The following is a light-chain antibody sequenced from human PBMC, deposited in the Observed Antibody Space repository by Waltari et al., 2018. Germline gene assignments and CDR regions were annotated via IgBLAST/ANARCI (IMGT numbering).Light chain of an antibody. CDR1: SSDVGGYNY. J-gene: IGLJ2*01. CDR2: EVS. V-gene: IGLV2-14*01. Sequence: QSALTQPASVSGSPGQSITISCTGTSSDVGGYNYVSWYHQHPGKAPKLMIYEVSKWPEGFCGRVSGSKSGTTASLTIAGLQAEDEADYDCSSYTTSSTPGVFGGGTKLTVL. CDR3: SSYTTSSTPGV.